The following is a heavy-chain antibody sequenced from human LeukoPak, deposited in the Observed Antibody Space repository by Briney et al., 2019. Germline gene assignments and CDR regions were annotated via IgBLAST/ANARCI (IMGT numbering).Heavy chain of an antibody. V-gene: IGHV3-48*03. Sequence: GGSLRLSCAASGFTFSSFEMTWVRQAPGKGLEWISYISSGGDTIYYADSVKGRFTISRDNAKNSLYLQMNSLRAEDTALYYCARYPTYYYDSSGYKEGSYFDYWGQGTLVTVSS. J-gene: IGHJ4*02. CDR3: ARYPTYYYDSSGYKEGSYFDY. CDR1: GFTFSSFE. D-gene: IGHD3-22*01. CDR2: ISSGGDTI.